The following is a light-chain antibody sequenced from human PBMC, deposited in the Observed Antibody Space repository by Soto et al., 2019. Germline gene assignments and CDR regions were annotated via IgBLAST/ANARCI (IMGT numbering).Light chain of an antibody. CDR3: QQYYSTPVT. V-gene: IGKV4-1*01. CDR2: WAS. J-gene: IGKJ1*01. CDR1: QSVLYSSNNKNY. Sequence: DIVMTQSPDSLAVSLGERATINCKSSQSVLYSSNNKNYLAWYQQKPGQPPKLLIYWASTRESGVPDRFRGSGSGTDFTLTISSLQAEDVAVYYCQQYYSTPVTFGQGTKVDIK.